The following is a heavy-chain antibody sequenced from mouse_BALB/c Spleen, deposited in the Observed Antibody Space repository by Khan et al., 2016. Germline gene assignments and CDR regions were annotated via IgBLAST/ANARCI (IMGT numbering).Heavy chain of an antibody. CDR1: GYTFTDYS. CDR2: INTETGEP. J-gene: IGHJ3*01. CDR3: ASRWLRRAWFAY. V-gene: IGHV9-2-1*01. Sequence: QIQLVQSGPELKKPGATVKISCKASGYTFTDYSIHWVKQAPGKGLKWMGWINTETGEPTYADDFKGRFAFSLETSASTAYLQINNLKNEDTATYFCASRWLRRAWFAYWGQGTLVTVSA. D-gene: IGHD2-2*01.